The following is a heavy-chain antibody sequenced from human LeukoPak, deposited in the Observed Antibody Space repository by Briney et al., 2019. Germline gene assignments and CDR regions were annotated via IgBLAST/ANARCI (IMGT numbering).Heavy chain of an antibody. CDR1: GYTFTDYY. CDR2: INPKSGGT. V-gene: IGHV1-2*02. J-gene: IGHJ4*02. Sequence: ASVKVSCKASGYTFTDYYMHWVRQAPGQGLEWMGWINPKSGGTNYAQKFQGRVTMTRDTSISTAYMELSRLRSDDTAVYYCARDPVYYDSNGYYPDYWGQGTLVTVSS. CDR3: ARDPVYYDSNGYYPDY. D-gene: IGHD3-22*01.